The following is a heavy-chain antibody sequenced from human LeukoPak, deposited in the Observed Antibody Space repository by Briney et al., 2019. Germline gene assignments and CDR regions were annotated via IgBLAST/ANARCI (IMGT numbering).Heavy chain of an antibody. CDR1: DYSISSGDY. CDR2: IYHSGST. J-gene: IGHJ4*02. D-gene: IGHD1-26*01. Sequence: SETLPLTCTVSDYSISSGDYWGWIRQPPGKGLEWIGSIYHSGSTYYNPSLKSRVTISVDTSKNQFSLKLSSVTAADTAVYYCARASHSIVGATEVDYWGQGTLVTVSS. CDR3: ARASHSIVGATEVDY. V-gene: IGHV4-38-2*02.